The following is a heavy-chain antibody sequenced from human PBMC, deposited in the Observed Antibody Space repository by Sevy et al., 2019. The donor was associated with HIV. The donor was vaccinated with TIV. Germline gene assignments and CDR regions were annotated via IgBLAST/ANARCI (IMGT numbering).Heavy chain of an antibody. V-gene: IGHV3-23*01. CDR1: GFTFSNYA. Sequence: GGSVRLSCAASGFTFSNYAMNWVRQAPGKGLESISSISNNGDRTYYIDSVRGRFTIPRDNSKNVLYLQMHGLRAEDAATYYCAKVLSVTFSYWYGLDVWGQGTTVTVSS. CDR2: ISNNGDRT. CDR3: AKVLSVTFSYWYGLDV. J-gene: IGHJ6*02. D-gene: IGHD4-4*01.